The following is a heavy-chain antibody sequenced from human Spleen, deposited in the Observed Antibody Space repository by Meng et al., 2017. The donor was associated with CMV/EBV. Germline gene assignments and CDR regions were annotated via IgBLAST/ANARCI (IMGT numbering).Heavy chain of an antibody. CDR3: ARLGHCSSTSCHPRDYYYYGMDV. D-gene: IGHD2-2*01. CDR2: IYPGDSDT. Sequence: GGSLRLSCKGSGYSFASHWIGWVRQMPGKGLEWMGIIYPGDSDTRFSPSFQGQVTISADKSISTAYLQWSSVKASDTAMYYCARLGHCSSTSCHPRDYYYYGMDVWGQGATVTVSS. CDR1: GYSFASHW. V-gene: IGHV5-51*01. J-gene: IGHJ6*02.